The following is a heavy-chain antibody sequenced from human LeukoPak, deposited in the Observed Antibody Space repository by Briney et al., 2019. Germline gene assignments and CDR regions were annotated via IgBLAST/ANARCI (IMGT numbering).Heavy chain of an antibody. CDR1: GFTFSSYW. V-gene: IGHV3-7*01. D-gene: IGHD5-12*01. Sequence: GGSLRLSCAASGFTFSSYWMSWVRQAPGKGLEWVANIKQDGSEKYCVDSVKGRFTISRDNAKNSLYLQMNSLRAEDTAVYYCARERGYAYYYYGMDVWGQGTTVTVSS. CDR2: IKQDGSEK. CDR3: ARERGYAYYYYGMDV. J-gene: IGHJ6*02.